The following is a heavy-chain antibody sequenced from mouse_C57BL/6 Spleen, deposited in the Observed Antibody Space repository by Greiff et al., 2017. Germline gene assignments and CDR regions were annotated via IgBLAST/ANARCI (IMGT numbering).Heavy chain of an antibody. Sequence: QVQLQQSGPELVKPGASVKISCKASGYAFSSSWMNRVKQRPGKGLEWIGRIYPGDGDTNYNGKFKGKATLTADKSSSTAYMQLSSLTSEDSAVYFCARGGLPDYFDYWGQGTTLTVSS. CDR2: IYPGDGDT. V-gene: IGHV1-82*01. CDR1: GYAFSSSW. CDR3: ARGGLPDYFDY. J-gene: IGHJ2*01. D-gene: IGHD3-1*01.